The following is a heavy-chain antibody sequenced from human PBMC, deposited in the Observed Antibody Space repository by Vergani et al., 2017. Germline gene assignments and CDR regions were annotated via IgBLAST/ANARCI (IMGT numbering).Heavy chain of an antibody. CDR1: GFTFSDYY. V-gene: IGHV3-11*01. D-gene: IGHD3-22*01. CDR2: ISSSGSTR. Sequence: QVQLVESGGGLVKPGGSLRLSCEASGFTFSDYYMSWIRQAPGKGLEWVSYISSSGSTRYYADSVKGRFTIYRDNAKNSLYLQMNSLRAEDTAVYYCARKHISNYYDSSGYYYMVYYYGMDVWGQGTTVTVSS. J-gene: IGHJ6*02. CDR3: ARKHISNYYDSSGYYYMVYYYGMDV.